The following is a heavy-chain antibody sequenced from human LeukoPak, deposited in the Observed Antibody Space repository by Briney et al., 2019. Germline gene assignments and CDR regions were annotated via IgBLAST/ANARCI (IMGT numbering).Heavy chain of an antibody. J-gene: IGHJ4*02. V-gene: IGHV4-30-2*01. CDR2: IYHSGST. D-gene: IGHD1-26*01. CDR1: GGSISSGGYS. Sequence: SETLSLTCAVSGGSISSGGYSWSWIRQPPGKGLEWIGYIYHSGSTYYNPSLKSRVTISVGTSKNQFSLKLSSVTAADTAVYYCARVHSGSYSGVYYFDYWGQGTLVTVSS. CDR3: ARVHSGSYSGVYYFDY.